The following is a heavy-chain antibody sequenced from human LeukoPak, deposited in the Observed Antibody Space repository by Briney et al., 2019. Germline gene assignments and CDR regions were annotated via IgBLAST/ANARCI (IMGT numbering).Heavy chain of an antibody. V-gene: IGHV4-61*02. CDR3: AGQQLASRAYDY. D-gene: IGHD6-13*01. CDR2: IYSSGLA. Sequence: SETLSLTCTVSGGSISSGGYYWSWIRQPAGKGLERIGRIYSSGLANYNPSFKSRVTISMDTSKNQFSLKVTSVTAADTAVYYCAGQQLASRAYDYWGQGILVTVSS. J-gene: IGHJ4*02. CDR1: GGSISSGGYY.